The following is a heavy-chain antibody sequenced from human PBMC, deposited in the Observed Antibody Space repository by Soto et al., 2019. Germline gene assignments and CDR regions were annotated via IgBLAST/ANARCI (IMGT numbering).Heavy chain of an antibody. CDR1: GFTFSSYA. CDR3: AKTDGALALGYCSGGSCYGGVDDAFDI. CDR2: ISGSGGST. D-gene: IGHD2-15*01. J-gene: IGHJ3*02. V-gene: IGHV3-23*01. Sequence: GGSLRLSCAASGFTFSSYAMSWVRQAPGKGLEWVSAISGSGGSTYYADSVKGRFTISRDNSKNTLYLQMNSLRAEDTAVYYCAKTDGALALGYCSGGSCYGGVDDAFDIWGQGTMVTVSS.